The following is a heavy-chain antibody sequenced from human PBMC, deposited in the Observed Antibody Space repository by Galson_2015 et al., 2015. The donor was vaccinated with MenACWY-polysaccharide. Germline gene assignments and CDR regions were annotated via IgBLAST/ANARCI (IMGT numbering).Heavy chain of an antibody. J-gene: IGHJ4*02. Sequence: SLRLSCAASGFTFSNYAMSWVRQAPGKGLEWVSSIGGSGGSTYYADSVNGRFAISRDNSKNTLYLQMNSLRAEDTAVYYCAKRSERYYYDTSGYYPFDYWGQGTLVTVSS. CDR3: AKRSERYYYDTSGYYPFDY. D-gene: IGHD3-22*01. CDR1: GFTFSNYA. V-gene: IGHV3-23*01. CDR2: IGGSGGST.